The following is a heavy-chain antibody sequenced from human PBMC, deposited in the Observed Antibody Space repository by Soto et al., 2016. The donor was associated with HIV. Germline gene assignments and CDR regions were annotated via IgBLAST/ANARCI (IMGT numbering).Heavy chain of an antibody. CDR2: IYYNGTI. CDR3: ATTTTTITPAHFDH. J-gene: IGHJ4*02. Sequence: QVQLQESGPGLVIPSETLSLTCAVSNGSFTSYYWTWIRQPPGKGLEWIGCIYYNGTINYNSSLKSRLTISVNRSRKQFSLKVTSVTAADTAIYYCATTTTTITPAHFDHWGQGXLVTVSS. CDR1: NGSFTSYY. D-gene: IGHD3-10*01. V-gene: IGHV4-59*13.